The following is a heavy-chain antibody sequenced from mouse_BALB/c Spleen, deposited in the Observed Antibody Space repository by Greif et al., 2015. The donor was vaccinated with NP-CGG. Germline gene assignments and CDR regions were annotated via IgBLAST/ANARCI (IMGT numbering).Heavy chain of an antibody. CDR2: IDPENGDT. V-gene: IGHV14-4*02. CDR3: TFYYYGSSYYFDY. Sequence: VQLQQSGAELVRSGASVKLSCTASGFNIKDYYMHWVKQRPEQGLEWIGWIDPENGDTEYAPKFQGKATMTADTSSNTAYLQLSSLTSEDTAVYYCTFYYYGSSYYFDYWGQGTTLTVSS. CDR1: GFNIKDYY. D-gene: IGHD1-1*01. J-gene: IGHJ2*01.